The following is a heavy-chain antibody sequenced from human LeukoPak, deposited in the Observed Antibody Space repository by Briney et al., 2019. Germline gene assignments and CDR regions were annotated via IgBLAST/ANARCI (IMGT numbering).Heavy chain of an antibody. D-gene: IGHD6-19*01. CDR1: GAPINGYY. CDR2: IYYSGST. CDR3: ARHHHYSSGFDY. Sequence: PSETLSLTCTVSGAPINGYYWSWIRQPPGKGLEWIGYIYYSGSTNYNPSLKSRVTISVDTPKSQFSLKLNPVTAADTAVHFCARHHHYSSGFDYWGQGTLVTVSS. V-gene: IGHV4-59*01. J-gene: IGHJ4*02.